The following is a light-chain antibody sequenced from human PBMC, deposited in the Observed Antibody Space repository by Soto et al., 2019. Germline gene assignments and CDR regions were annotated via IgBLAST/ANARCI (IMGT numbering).Light chain of an antibody. J-gene: IGLJ1*01. Sequence: QSALTQPPSVSGSPAQSITISCTGTSSDVGAYNFVSWHQQHPGKAPKLMIYNVNDRPSGISYRFSGSKSGNTASLTISGLQGEDEADYYCSAYAVSRTYVFGTGTKVTVL. CDR1: SSDVGAYNF. CDR2: NVN. V-gene: IGLV2-14*03. CDR3: SAYAVSRTYV.